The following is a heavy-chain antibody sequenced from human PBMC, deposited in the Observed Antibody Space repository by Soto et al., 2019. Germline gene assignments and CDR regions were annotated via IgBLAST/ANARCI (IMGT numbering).Heavy chain of an antibody. CDR2: LWYHGNTY. CDR3: ARDSSYDGNYVFDC. J-gene: IGHJ4*02. V-gene: IGHV3-33*01. Sequence: GGTLRLSCTPSGFTFSTYGMHRVGQAPGKGLEMVATLWYHGNTYYYKDSIKGRFAASRVNSKNTVFLQMTTLRAEATATYYCARDSSYDGNYVFDCWGLGTRVTIAS. D-gene: IGHD6-6*01. CDR1: GFTFSTYG.